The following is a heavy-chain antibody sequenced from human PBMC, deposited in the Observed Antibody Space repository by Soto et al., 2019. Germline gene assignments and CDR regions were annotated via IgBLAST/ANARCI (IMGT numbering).Heavy chain of an antibody. J-gene: IGHJ1*01. CDR3: ARDQLYSSGSIEYFKH. CDR2: TYYRSKWYN. D-gene: IGHD6-19*01. V-gene: IGHV6-1*01. Sequence: SQTLSLTCAISGASVSSNSAAWNWIRQSPSRGLEWLGRTYYRSKWYNDYAVSVKSRITINPDTSKNQFSLQLNSVTPEDTAVYYCARDQLYSSGSIEYFKHWGQGTLVTVSS. CDR1: GASVSSNSAA.